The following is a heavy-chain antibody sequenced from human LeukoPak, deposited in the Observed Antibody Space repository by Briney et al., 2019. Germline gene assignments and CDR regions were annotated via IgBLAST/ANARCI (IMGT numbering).Heavy chain of an antibody. D-gene: IGHD2-15*01. CDR1: GFSFSGFG. CDR2: ISSSSTTI. V-gene: IGHV3-48*01. CDR3: ASIYCSDGRCFFGYFPH. J-gene: IGHJ1*01. Sequence: GGSLRLSCGASGFSFSGFGMNWVRQAPGKGLEWISYISSSSTTIYYADSVKGRFTISRDNAKNSLYLQMNSLRAEDTAVYYCASIYCSDGRCFFGYFPHWGQGTLVTVSS.